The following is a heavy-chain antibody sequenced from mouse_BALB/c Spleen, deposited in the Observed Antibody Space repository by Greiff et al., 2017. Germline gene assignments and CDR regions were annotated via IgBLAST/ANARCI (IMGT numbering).Heavy chain of an antibody. CDR1: GYSITSGYS. Sequence: EVKVEESGPDLVKPSQSLSLTCTVTGYSITSGYSWHWIRQFPGNKLEWMGYIHYSGSTNYNPSLKSRISITRDTSKNQFFLQLNSVTTEDTATYYCAGWGDYYGSSLHFDYWGQGTTRTVSS. J-gene: IGHJ2*01. V-gene: IGHV3-1*02. D-gene: IGHD1-1*01. CDR3: AGWGDYYGSSLHFDY. CDR2: IHYSGST.